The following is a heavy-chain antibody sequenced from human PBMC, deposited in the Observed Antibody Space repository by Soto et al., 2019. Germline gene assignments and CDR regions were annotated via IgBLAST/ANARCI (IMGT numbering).Heavy chain of an antibody. CDR3: ASDYDFWSGYYKKFHYYGMDV. V-gene: IGHV1-46*01. Sequence: ASVKVSCKASGYTFTSYYMHWVRQAPGQGLEWMGIINPSGGITSYAQKFQGRVTMTRDTSTSTVYMELSSLRSEDTAVYHCASDYDFWSGYYKKFHYYGMDVWGQGTTVTVSS. J-gene: IGHJ6*02. CDR1: GYTFTSYY. D-gene: IGHD3-3*01. CDR2: INPSGGIT.